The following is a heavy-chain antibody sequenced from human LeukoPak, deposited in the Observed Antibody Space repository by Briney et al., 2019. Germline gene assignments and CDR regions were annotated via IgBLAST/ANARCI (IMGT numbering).Heavy chain of an antibody. CDR2: IKQDGSEK. CDR1: GFTFSTYW. J-gene: IGHJ3*01. CDR3: ARENYYDSSGNDAFDV. Sequence: GGSLSLSCTVSGFTFSTYWMTWVRQAPGKGLEWVANIKQDGSEKYYVGSVKGRFTITRDNAKKALYLEMNSLRVEDTALYYCARENYYDSSGNDAFDVWGQGTMVTVSS. V-gene: IGHV3-7*04. D-gene: IGHD3-22*01.